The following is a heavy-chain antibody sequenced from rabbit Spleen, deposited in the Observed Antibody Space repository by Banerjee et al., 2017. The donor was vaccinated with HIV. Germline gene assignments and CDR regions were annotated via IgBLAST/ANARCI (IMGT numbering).Heavy chain of an antibody. CDR3: TRSYDGYVGATRL. D-gene: IGHD4-2*01. J-gene: IGHJ4*01. Sequence: EQLLESGGGLVKPEGSLKLSCTASGFDFSSNAMCWVRQAPGKGLEWIGCINTSTGRTWYASWVNGRFTISKTSSTTVTLQMTSLTAADTATYFCTRSYDGYVGATRLWGPGTLVTVS. CDR2: INTSTGRT. V-gene: IGHV1S45*01. CDR1: GFDFSSNA.